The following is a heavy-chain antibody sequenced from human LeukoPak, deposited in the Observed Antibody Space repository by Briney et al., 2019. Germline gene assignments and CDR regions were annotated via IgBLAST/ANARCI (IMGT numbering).Heavy chain of an antibody. V-gene: IGHV4-39*01. Sequence: PSETLSLTCTVSGGSISSGGYYWSWIRQHPGKGLEWIGYIYYSGSTYYNPSLKSRVTISVDTSKNQFSLKLSSVTAADTAVYYCARHRTKAGFDYWGQGTLVTVSS. D-gene: IGHD6-19*01. CDR3: ARHRTKAGFDY. CDR2: IYYSGST. J-gene: IGHJ4*02. CDR1: GGSISSGGYY.